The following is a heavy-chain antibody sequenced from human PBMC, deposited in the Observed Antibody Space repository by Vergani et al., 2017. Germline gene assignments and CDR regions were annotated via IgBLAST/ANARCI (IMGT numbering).Heavy chain of an antibody. D-gene: IGHD3-10*01. Sequence: VQLVASGGGVVQPGGSMRLSCTASGFTFGYYAMDWFRQAPGQGLEWVGGIRSKAYGQATIYAASVKGRFTISRDDSKSIAYLQMNNLQTEDTAMYYCVRDQVTMLRGSDALDIWGQGTMVTVSS. CDR3: VRDQVTMLRGSDALDI. CDR1: GFTFGYYA. J-gene: IGHJ3*02. V-gene: IGHV3-49*03. CDR2: IRSKAYGQAT.